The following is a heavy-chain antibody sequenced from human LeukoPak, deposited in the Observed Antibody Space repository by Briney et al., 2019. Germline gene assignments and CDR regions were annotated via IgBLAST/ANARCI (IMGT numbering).Heavy chain of an antibody. D-gene: IGHD1-7*01. V-gene: IGHV3-30-3*01. Sequence: GGALRLSCAASGFTFSSYAMSWGRQAPGKGLGWVAVISYDGSNKYYADSVKGRFTISRDNSKNTLYLQMNSLRAEDTAVYYCARELELRYFDYWGQGTLVTVSS. CDR2: ISYDGSNK. J-gene: IGHJ4*02. CDR1: GFTFSSYA. CDR3: ARELELRYFDY.